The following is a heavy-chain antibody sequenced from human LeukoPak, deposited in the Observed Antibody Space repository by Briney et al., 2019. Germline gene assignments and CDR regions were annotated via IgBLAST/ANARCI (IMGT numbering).Heavy chain of an antibody. CDR1: GFTFSSYT. CDR3: ARMTTIYYFHY. CDR2: ITSASSYI. J-gene: IGHJ4*02. V-gene: IGHV3-21*01. Sequence: GGSLRLSCAASGFTFSSYTMNWVRQAPGKGLEWVASITSASSYIWHADSVKGRFTISRDNTNNSVFLQMTSLKVDDTAVYFCARMTTIYYFHYWGQGTLVTVSS. D-gene: IGHD5-24*01.